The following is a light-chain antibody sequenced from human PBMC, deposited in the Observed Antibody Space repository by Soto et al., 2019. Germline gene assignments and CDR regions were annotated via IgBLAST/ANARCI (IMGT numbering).Light chain of an antibody. CDR3: SSYAGANRV. CDR2: EVT. J-gene: IGLJ1*01. V-gene: IGLV2-8*01. CDR1: SSDVGANNS. Sequence: QSVLTQPPSASGSPGQSVTISCTGTSSDVGANNSVSWYQQHPGKAPKLMIYEVTKRPSGVPDRVSGSKSGNTASLTVSGLQAEDEYDYSCSSYAGANRVFGTGTKLTVL.